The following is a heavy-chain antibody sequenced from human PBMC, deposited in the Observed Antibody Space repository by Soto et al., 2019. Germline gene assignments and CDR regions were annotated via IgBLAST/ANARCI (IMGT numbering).Heavy chain of an antibody. V-gene: IGHV3-48*04. CDR1: GFTFSSYS. CDR3: ARVLRGYSYGYDY. Sequence: EVQLVESGGGLVQPGGSLRLSCAASGFTFSSYSMNWVRQAPGKGLEWVSYISSSSSTIYYADSVKGRFTISRDNAKNSLYLQMNSLRAEDTAVYYCARVLRGYSYGYDYWGQGTLVTVSS. D-gene: IGHD5-18*01. J-gene: IGHJ4*02. CDR2: ISSSSSTI.